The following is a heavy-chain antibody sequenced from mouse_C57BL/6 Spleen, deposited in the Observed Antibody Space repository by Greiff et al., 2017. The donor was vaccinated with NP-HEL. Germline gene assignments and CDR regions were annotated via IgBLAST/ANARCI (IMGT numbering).Heavy chain of an antibody. V-gene: IGHV5-4*03. CDR1: GFTFSSYA. D-gene: IGHD1-1*01. CDR3: ARDYGSSYHYAMDY. CDR2: ISDGGSYT. Sequence: EVMLVESGGGLVKPGGSLKLSCAASGFTFSSYAMSWVRQTPEKRLEWVATISDGGSYTYYPDNVKGRFTISRDNAKNNLYLQMSHLKSEDTAMYYCARDYGSSYHYAMDYWGQGTSVTVSS. J-gene: IGHJ4*01.